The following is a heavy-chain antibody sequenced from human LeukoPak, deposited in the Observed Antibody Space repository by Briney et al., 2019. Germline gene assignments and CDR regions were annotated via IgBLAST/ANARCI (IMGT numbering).Heavy chain of an antibody. V-gene: IGHV3-30*18. D-gene: IGHD6-13*01. CDR2: IFYDGSNK. Sequence: GGSLRLSCAASGFTFSSYWMNWVRQAPGKGLEWVAVIFYDGSNKYYADSVKGRFTISRDNSKNTLYLQMNSLRAEDTAVYYCAKDLKAYSSSWSGLVDYWGQGTLVTVPS. J-gene: IGHJ4*02. CDR3: AKDLKAYSSSWSGLVDY. CDR1: GFTFSSYW.